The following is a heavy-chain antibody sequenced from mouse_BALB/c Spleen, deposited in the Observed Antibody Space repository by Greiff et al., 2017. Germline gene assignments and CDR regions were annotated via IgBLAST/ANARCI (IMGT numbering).Heavy chain of an antibody. CDR3: AREGPHLLWRGDY. J-gene: IGHJ2*01. Sequence: EVKLVESGGGLVKPGGSLKLSCAASGFTFSSYAMSWVRQTPEKRLEWVASISSGGSTYYPDSVKGRFTISRDNARNILYLQMSSLRSEDTAMYYYAREGPHLLWRGDYWGQGTTLTVSS. V-gene: IGHV5-6-5*01. CDR2: ISSGGST. CDR1: GFTFSSYA. D-gene: IGHD2-1*01.